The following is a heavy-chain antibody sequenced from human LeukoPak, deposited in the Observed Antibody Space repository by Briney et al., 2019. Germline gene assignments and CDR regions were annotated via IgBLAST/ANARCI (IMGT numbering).Heavy chain of an antibody. CDR3: ARSIQLWFDL. V-gene: IGHV4-4*09. CDR2: VYSRWSS. CDR1: GASLSSYF. Sequence: PSETLSLTCSVSGASLSSYFWAWIRQPPGKRLEWIGYVYSRWSSDYNPSFKSRVSMSVDTSKSQVSLKLTSVTAADTAVYYCARSIQLWFDLWGRGTLVTVSS. J-gene: IGHJ2*01. D-gene: IGHD5-18*01.